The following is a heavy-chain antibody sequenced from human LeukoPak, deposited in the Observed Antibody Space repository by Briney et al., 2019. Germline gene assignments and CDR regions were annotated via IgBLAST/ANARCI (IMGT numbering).Heavy chain of an antibody. D-gene: IGHD3-10*01. CDR2: INAGNGNT. J-gene: IGHJ6*04. CDR3: ARFMVRGYYYGMDV. CDR1: GYTFTSYA. Sequence: ASVKVSCKAPGYTFTSYAMHWVRQAPGQRLEWMGWINAGNGNTKYSQKFQGRVTITRDTSASTAYMELSSLRSEDTAVYYCARFMVRGYYYGMDVWGKGTTVTVSS. V-gene: IGHV1-3*01.